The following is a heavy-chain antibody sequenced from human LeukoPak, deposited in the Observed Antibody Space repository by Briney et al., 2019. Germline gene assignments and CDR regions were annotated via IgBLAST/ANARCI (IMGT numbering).Heavy chain of an antibody. CDR3: ARVRNHVIAAAGIMDY. J-gene: IGHJ4*02. CDR2: ISGSGGST. Sequence: GGSLRLSCEASGFTFSSSAMSWVRQAPGKGLEWVSTISGSGGSTYYADSLKGRFTISRDSSKNTLYLQMNSLRAEDTAVYYCARVRNHVIAAAGIMDYWGQGTLVTVSS. CDR1: GFTFSSSA. D-gene: IGHD6-13*01. V-gene: IGHV3-23*01.